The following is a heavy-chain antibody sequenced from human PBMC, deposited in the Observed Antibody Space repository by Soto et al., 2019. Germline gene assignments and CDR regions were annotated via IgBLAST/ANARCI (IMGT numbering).Heavy chain of an antibody. CDR2: IDPNSGAT. CDR3: ARGGGTIFAPLP. J-gene: IGHJ5*02. D-gene: IGHD1-1*01. V-gene: IGHV1-2*04. CDR1: GYTFTGYY. Sequence: ASVKVSWKAFGYTFTGYYIHWVRQAPGQGLEWMAYIDPNSGATKYAQKFQGLVTLTRDTSIRTAYMELTSLRSDDTAVYYCARGGGTIFAPLPWGQGTLVTVSS.